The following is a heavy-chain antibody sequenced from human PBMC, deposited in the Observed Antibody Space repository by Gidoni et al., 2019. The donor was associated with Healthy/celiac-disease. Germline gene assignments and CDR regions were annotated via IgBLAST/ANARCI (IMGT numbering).Heavy chain of an antibody. Sequence: QVQLVESGGGVVQPGRSLRLSCAASGFTFSSYGLHWVRQAPGKGLEWVAVISYDGSNKYYADSVKGRFTISRDNSKNTLYLQMNSLRAEDTAVYYCAKDGAMGDFGEWHLYYFDYWGQGTLVTVSS. V-gene: IGHV3-30*18. J-gene: IGHJ4*02. CDR1: GFTFSSYG. CDR3: AKDGAMGDFGEWHLYYFDY. CDR2: ISYDGSNK. D-gene: IGHD3-10*01.